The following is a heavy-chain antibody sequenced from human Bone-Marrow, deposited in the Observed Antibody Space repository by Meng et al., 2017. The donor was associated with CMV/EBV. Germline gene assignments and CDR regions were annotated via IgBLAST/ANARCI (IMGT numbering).Heavy chain of an antibody. D-gene: IGHD6-13*01. CDR2: IYSGGST. V-gene: IGHV3-53*01. CDR3: AREGWYSSSWYSDYYYYGMDV. J-gene: IGHJ6*02. CDR1: GFTVSSNY. Sequence: GESLKISCAASGFTVSSNYMSWVRQAPGKGLEWVSVIYSGGSTYYADSVKGRFTISRDNSKNTLYLQMNSLRAEDTAVYYCAREGWYSSSWYSDYYYYGMDVWGQGNTVTVSS.